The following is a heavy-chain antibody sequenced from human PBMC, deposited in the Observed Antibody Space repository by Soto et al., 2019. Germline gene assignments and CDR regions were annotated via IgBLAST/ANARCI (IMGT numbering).Heavy chain of an antibody. J-gene: IGHJ3*02. CDR2: IKSKTDGGTT. D-gene: IGHD3-10*01. CDR1: GVTFSNAW. V-gene: IGHV3-15*01. Sequence: GGSLRLSGSASGVTFSNAWMSWVRQAPGKGLEWVGRIKSKTDGGTTDYAAPVKGRFTISRDDSKNTLYLQMNSLKTEDTAVYYCTTDGSGYYGSGSTTLGAFDIWGQGTMVTVSS. CDR3: TTDGSGYYGSGSTTLGAFDI.